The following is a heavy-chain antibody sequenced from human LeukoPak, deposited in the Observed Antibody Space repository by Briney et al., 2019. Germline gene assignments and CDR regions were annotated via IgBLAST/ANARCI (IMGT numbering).Heavy chain of an antibody. J-gene: IGHJ4*02. D-gene: IGHD6-13*01. CDR3: VKDKYSRSWYPFDY. CDR1: GFTFSSFG. Sequence: GRSLRLSCAASGFTFSSFGMRWVRQAPGKGLEWVAVISYDGSNQYYADSVKGRFTISRDNSKNTLYLQMNSLRAEDTAVYYCVKDKYSRSWYPFDYWGQGTLVTVSS. V-gene: IGHV3-30*18. CDR2: ISYDGSNQ.